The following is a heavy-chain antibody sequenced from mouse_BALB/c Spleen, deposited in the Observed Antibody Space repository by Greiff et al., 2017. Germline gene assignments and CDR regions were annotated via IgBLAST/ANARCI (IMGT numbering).Heavy chain of an antibody. CDR2: IWAGGST. CDR1: GFSLTSYG. V-gene: IGHV2-9*02. J-gene: IGHJ3*01. Sequence: QVQLKQSGPGLVAPSQSLSITCTVSGFSLTSYGVHWVRQPPGKGLEWLGVIWAGGSTNYNSALMSRLSISKDNSKSQVFLKMNSLQTDDTAMYYCAREGGSFAYWGQGTLVTVSA. CDR3: AREGGSFAY.